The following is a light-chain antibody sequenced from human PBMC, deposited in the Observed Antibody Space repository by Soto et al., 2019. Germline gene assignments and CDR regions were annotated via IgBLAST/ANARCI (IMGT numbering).Light chain of an antibody. CDR2: DVS. J-gene: IGLJ1*01. V-gene: IGLV2-14*03. CDR1: SSDVGGYNW. CDR3: SSYTSSITYV. Sequence: QSALTQPASVSGSPGQSITISCTGTSSDVGGYNWVSWYQQHPGKAPKLMIYDVSNRPSGVSSRFSGSKSGNTASLTISGLQAEDEADYYCSSYTSSITYVFGTGTKVT.